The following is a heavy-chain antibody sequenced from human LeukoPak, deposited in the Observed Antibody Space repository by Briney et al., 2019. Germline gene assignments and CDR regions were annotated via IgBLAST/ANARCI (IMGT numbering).Heavy chain of an antibody. Sequence: GRSLRLSCAASGFTFSSYGMHWVRQAPGKGLEWVAVISYDGSNKYYADSVKGRFTISRDNSKNTLYLQMNSLRAEDTAVYYCAKQSRYYDSSGPGAFDIWGQGTMVIVSS. CDR3: AKQSRYYDSSGPGAFDI. CDR1: GFTFSSYG. CDR2: ISYDGSNK. V-gene: IGHV3-30*18. J-gene: IGHJ3*02. D-gene: IGHD3-22*01.